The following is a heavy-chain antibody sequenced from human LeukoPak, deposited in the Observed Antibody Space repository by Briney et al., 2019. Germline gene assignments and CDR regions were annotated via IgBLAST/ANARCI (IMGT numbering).Heavy chain of an antibody. CDR2: ISWNSDNV. Sequence: PGRSLRLSCAASGFTFDDYAMHWVRQAPGKGLEWVSGISWNSDNVDYADSVKGRFTISRDNAKNSLYLQMNSLRTEDMALYYCAKGGQQLLNDWFDPWGQGTLVTVSS. CDR1: GFTFDDYA. D-gene: IGHD6-13*01. V-gene: IGHV3-9*03. CDR3: AKGGQQLLNDWFDP. J-gene: IGHJ5*02.